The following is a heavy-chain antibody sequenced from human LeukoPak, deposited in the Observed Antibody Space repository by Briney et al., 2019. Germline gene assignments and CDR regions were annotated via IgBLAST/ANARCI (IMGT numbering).Heavy chain of an antibody. CDR2: IWYDGSNK. V-gene: IGHV3-33*06. CDR1: GFTFSSYG. J-gene: IGHJ5*02. Sequence: GGSLRLSCAASGFTFSSYGMHWVRQAPGKGLEWVAVIWYDGSNKYYADSVKGRFTISRDNSKNTLYLQMNSLRAEDTAVYYCAKHGSSSSGRSGWFDPWGQGTLVTVSS. D-gene: IGHD6-6*01. CDR3: AKHGSSSSGRSGWFDP.